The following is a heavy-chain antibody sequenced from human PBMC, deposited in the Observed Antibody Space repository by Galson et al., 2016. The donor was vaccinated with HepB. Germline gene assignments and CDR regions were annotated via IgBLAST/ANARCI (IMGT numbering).Heavy chain of an antibody. CDR1: GFTFSSYS. CDR3: ARVCRRGSTSCYLYYYGMDV. CDR2: ISSSSSTI. V-gene: IGHV3-48*02. Sequence: SLRLSCAASGFTFSSYSMNWVRQAPGKGLEWVSYISSSSSTIHYADSVKGRFTISRDNAKNSLSLQMNSLRDEDTAVYYCARVCRRGSTSCYLYYYGMDVWGQGNPVTVSS. J-gene: IGHJ6*02. D-gene: IGHD2-2*01.